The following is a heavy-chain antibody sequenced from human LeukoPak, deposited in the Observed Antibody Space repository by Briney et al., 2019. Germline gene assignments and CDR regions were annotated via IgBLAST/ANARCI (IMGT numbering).Heavy chain of an antibody. V-gene: IGHV1-2*06. CDR3: ARGGYCSGGSCYSGAGVTYGDIDY. D-gene: IGHD2-15*01. J-gene: IGHJ4*02. Sequence: ASVKVSCKASGYTFTGYYMHWVRQAPGQGLEWMGRINPNSGGTNYAQKFQGRVTMTRDTSISTAYMELSRLRSDDTAVYYCARGGYCSGGSCYSGAGVTYGDIDYWGQGTLVTVCS. CDR2: INPNSGGT. CDR1: GYTFTGYY.